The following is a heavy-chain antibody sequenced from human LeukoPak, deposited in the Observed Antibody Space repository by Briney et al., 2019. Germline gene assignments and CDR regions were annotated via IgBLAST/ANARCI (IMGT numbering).Heavy chain of an antibody. V-gene: IGHV4-59*01. Sequence: SETLSLTCTVSGGSINSYYWNWIRQPPGKGLEWIGYIYYSGSTNYNPSLKSRVTISVDTSKNQFSLKLSSVTAADTAVYYCARLLGYCSGGSCPNFYGMDVWGQGTTVTVSS. CDR2: IYYSGST. D-gene: IGHD2-15*01. CDR1: GGSINSYY. J-gene: IGHJ6*02. CDR3: ARLLGYCSGGSCPNFYGMDV.